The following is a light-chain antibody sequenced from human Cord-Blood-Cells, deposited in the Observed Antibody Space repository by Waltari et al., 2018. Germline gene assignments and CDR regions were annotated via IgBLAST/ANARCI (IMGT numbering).Light chain of an antibody. CDR2: EGS. J-gene: IGLJ2*01. V-gene: IGLV2-23*01. CDR3: CSYAGSSTHVV. Sequence: QSALTQPASVSGSPGQSITISCTGTSSDVGSYNLVSWYQQHPGKAPKLMIYEGSKRPLGVSNRFSVSKSGNTASLTISGLQGEDEADYYCCSYAGSSTHVVFGGGTKLTVL. CDR1: SSDVGSYNL.